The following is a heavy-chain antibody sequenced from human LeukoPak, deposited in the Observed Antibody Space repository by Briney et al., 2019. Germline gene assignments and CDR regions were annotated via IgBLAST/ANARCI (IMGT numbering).Heavy chain of an antibody. V-gene: IGHV3-30*02. CDR2: IRIDGTKT. Sequence: SGGTLRPSCAVSGITLSSYGIHWVRQAPGKGLEWVAFIRIDGTKTNNAHSAKGRFTYSRDNSKTTSYLHRNSLRPQTPPVNYCEKVGSRWYGVDYWGQGTLVTVSS. CDR1: GITLSSYG. CDR3: EKVGSRWYGVDY. J-gene: IGHJ4*02. D-gene: IGHD6-13*01.